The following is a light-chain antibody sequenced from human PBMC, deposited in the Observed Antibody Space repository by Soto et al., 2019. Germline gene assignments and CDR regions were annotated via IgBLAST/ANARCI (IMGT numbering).Light chain of an antibody. V-gene: IGLV4-69*01. CDR1: SGHSTYA. J-gene: IGLJ3*02. CDR2: LNSDGSH. CDR3: QTWVTGPPWE. Sequence: QLVLTQSPSASASLGASVKLTCTLSSGHSTYAIAWHQQQPEKGPRYLMKLNSDGSHSKGDGIPDRFSGSSSGAERYLTISSLQSEDEADYYCQTWVTGPPWEFGGGTKVTVL.